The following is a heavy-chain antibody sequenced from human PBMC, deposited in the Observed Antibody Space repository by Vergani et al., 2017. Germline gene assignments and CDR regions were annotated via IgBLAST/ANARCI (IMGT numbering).Heavy chain of an antibody. Sequence: QVQLQESGPGLVKPSETLSLTCTVSGGSISSYYWSWIRQPPWKGLAWFGYTYYSGSSNYNPSLKSRVTISVDTSKNQFSLKLSSVTAAYTAVYYCAVAAAGTHYFDYWGQGTLVTVSS. CDR2: TYYSGSS. D-gene: IGHD6-13*01. CDR1: GGSISSYY. CDR3: AVAAAGTHYFDY. J-gene: IGHJ4*02. V-gene: IGHV4-59*08.